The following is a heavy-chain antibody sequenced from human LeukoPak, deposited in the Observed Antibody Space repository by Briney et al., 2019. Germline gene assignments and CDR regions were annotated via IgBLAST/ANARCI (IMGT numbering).Heavy chain of an antibody. Sequence: GGSLRLSCRTSGFSVNNNYMSWVRQAPGRRLEWVSTIYGGGGTSYADSVKGRFTISRDQSTNPVFLQMTTLRAEDTATYFCARELRMAAGFSQFDYWGNGTLVAVSS. CDR2: IYGGGGT. CDR3: ARELRMAAGFSQFDY. V-gene: IGHV3-53*01. CDR1: GFSVNNNY. D-gene: IGHD6-13*01. J-gene: IGHJ4*01.